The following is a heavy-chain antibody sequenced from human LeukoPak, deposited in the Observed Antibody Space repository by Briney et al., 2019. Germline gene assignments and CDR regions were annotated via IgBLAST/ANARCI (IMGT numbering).Heavy chain of an antibody. CDR3: AKDRAMVRGVIKPFDY. J-gene: IGHJ4*02. Sequence: GGSLRLSCAASGFTFSSYAMSWVRQAPGKGLEWVSSISGSGGSTYYADSVKGRFTISRDNSKNTLYLQMNSLRAEDTAVYYCAKDRAMVRGVIKPFDYWGQGTLVTVSS. CDR2: ISGSGGST. V-gene: IGHV3-23*01. D-gene: IGHD3-10*01. CDR1: GFTFSSYA.